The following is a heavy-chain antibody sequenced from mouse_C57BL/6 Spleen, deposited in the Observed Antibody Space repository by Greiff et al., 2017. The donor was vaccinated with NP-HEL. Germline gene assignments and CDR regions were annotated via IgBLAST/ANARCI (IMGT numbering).Heavy chain of an antibody. Sequence: EVHLVESGGGLVKPGGSLKLSCAASGFTFSSYTMSWVRQTPEKRLEWVATISGGGGNTYYPDSVKGRFTISRDNAKNTLYLQMSSLRSEDTALYYCAITDSYAMDYWGQGTSVTVSS. CDR1: GFTFSSYT. D-gene: IGHD4-1*01. CDR2: ISGGGGNT. J-gene: IGHJ4*01. CDR3: AITDSYAMDY. V-gene: IGHV5-9*01.